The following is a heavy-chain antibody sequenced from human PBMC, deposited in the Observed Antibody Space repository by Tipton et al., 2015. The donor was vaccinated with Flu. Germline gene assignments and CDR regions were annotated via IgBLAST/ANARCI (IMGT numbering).Heavy chain of an antibody. V-gene: IGHV4-59*01. J-gene: IGHJ6*03. CDR2: IYYSGST. Sequence: TLSLTCTVSGGSISSYYWSWIRQPPGKGLEWIGYIYYSGSTNYNPSLKSRVTISVDTSKNQFSLKLSSVTAADTAVYYCARTLYYDFWSGYYYYYYYMDVWGKGTTVTVSS. D-gene: IGHD3-3*01. CDR3: ARTLYYDFWSGYYYYYYYMDV. CDR1: GGSISSYY.